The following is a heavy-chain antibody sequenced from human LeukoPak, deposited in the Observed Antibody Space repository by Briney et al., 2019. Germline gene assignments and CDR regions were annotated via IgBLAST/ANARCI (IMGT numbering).Heavy chain of an antibody. Sequence: ASVTVSCKASGGTFSSYAISWVRQAPGQGLEWMGRIIPIFGIATYAQKFQGRVTITADKSTSTAYMELSSLRSGGTAGYYCARAPPGSYGTHDYWGQGTLVSVSS. CDR1: GGTFSSYA. CDR2: IIPIFGIA. V-gene: IGHV1-69*04. CDR3: ARAPPGSYGTHDY. J-gene: IGHJ4*02. D-gene: IGHD5-18*01.